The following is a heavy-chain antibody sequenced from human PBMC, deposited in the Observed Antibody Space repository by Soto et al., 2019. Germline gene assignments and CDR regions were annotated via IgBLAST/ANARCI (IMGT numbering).Heavy chain of an antibody. CDR1: GYTFTSYA. Sequence: ASVRVSCKASGYTFTSYAMHWVRQAPGQRLEWMGWINAGNGNTKYSQKFQGRVTITRDTSASTAYMELSSLRSEDTAVYYCARAYSSGPYYYYYGMDVWGQGTTVTVSS. D-gene: IGHD3-22*01. CDR2: INAGNGNT. V-gene: IGHV1-3*01. CDR3: ARAYSSGPYYYYYGMDV. J-gene: IGHJ6*02.